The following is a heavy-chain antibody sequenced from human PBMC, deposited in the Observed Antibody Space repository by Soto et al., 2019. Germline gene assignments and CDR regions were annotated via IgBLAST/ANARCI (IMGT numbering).Heavy chain of an antibody. CDR1: GFSFNTW. CDR2: INSAGSST. D-gene: IGHD5-12*01. V-gene: IGHV3-74*01. J-gene: IGHJ4*02. CDR3: TRGASGDGNCDY. Sequence: EVQLVESGGGVVQPGGSLRLSCAASGFSFNTWMHWVRQAPGKGLVWLSRINSAGSSTTYADSVEGRFFVSRDNAKNTLYLQINSLTADDTAVYDCTRGASGDGNCDYWGQGVLLTVAS.